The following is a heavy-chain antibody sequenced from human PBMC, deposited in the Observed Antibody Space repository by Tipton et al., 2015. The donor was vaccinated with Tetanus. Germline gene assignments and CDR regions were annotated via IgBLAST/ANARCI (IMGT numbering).Heavy chain of an antibody. Sequence: TLSLTCSVSGASISSYYWNWIRQVPGKGLEWIGYTHHSGNTNYNPSLSGRVTTSVDTTKKQVSLKLSSVTAADTAVYYCARGDYYGSGTYDVWGQGTTVTVPS. V-gene: IGHV4-59*12. CDR1: GASISSYY. CDR2: THHSGNT. CDR3: ARGDYYGSGTYDV. J-gene: IGHJ6*02. D-gene: IGHD3-10*01.